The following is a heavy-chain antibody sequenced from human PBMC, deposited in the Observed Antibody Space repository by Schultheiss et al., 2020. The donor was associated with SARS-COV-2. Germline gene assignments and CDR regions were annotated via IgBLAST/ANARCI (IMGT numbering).Heavy chain of an antibody. CDR1: GDSITSDYY. CDR3: TKGGSQSESEEYYYYYGMDV. D-gene: IGHD1-26*01. Sequence: GGSLRLSCTVSGDSITSDYYWGWIRQAPGKGLVWVSHLNSDGSSTNYADSVKGRFTISRDNSKNTLFLQMHSLRTDDTAVYYCTKGGSQSESEEYYYYYGMDVWGQGTTVTVSS. V-gene: IGHV3-74*01. J-gene: IGHJ6*02. CDR2: LNSDGSST.